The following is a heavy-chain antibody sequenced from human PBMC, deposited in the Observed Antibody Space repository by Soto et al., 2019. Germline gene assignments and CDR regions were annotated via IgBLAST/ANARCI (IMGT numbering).Heavy chain of an antibody. Sequence: ASVRVSCKASGYTFTDYYMHWVRQAPGQGLEWMGWINPNSGGTNYAQKFQGRVTMTRDTSISTAYMELNRLRSDDTAVYYCARDQSPSSGWPGMDVWGQGTTVTVSS. D-gene: IGHD6-19*01. J-gene: IGHJ6*02. CDR3: ARDQSPSSGWPGMDV. CDR2: INPNSGGT. CDR1: GYTFTDYY. V-gene: IGHV1-2*02.